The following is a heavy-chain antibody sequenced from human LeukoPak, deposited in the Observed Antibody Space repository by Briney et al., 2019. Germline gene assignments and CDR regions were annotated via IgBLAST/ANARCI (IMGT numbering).Heavy chain of an antibody. V-gene: IGHV3-21*01. CDR2: ISSSSSYI. D-gene: IGHD4-17*01. CDR1: GFTFSSYS. J-gene: IGHJ4*02. Sequence: GGSLRLSCAASGFTFSSYSMNWVRQAPGKGLEWASSISSSSSYIYYADSVKGRFTISRDNAKNSLYLQMNSLRAEDTAVYYCARASFRTTVTVGYYFDYWGQGTLVTVSS. CDR3: ARASFRTTVTVGYYFDY.